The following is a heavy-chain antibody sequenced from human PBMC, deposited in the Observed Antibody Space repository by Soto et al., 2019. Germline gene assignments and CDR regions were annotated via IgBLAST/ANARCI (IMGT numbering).Heavy chain of an antibody. J-gene: IGHJ4*02. CDR2: ISYSGTT. D-gene: IGHD3-22*01. CDR3: ARVSIAGVVITVYYFDY. Sequence: SETLSLTCTVSGGSISGYYWSWIRQPPGKGLEWIASISYSGTTNYNSSLKSRVTISIDTSKNQFSLKLSSVTAADTAVYYCARVSIAGVVITVYYFDYWGQGTLVTVS. V-gene: IGHV4-59*01. CDR1: GGSISGYY.